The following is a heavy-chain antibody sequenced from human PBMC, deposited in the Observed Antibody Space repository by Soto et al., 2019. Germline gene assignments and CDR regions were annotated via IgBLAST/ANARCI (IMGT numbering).Heavy chain of an antibody. CDR1: GGSISSSSYY. CDR2: IYYSGNI. V-gene: IGHV4-39*02. D-gene: IGHD5-18*01. CDR3: ARAFLTGGSSYGPRYYFDS. J-gene: IGHJ4*02. Sequence: SETLSLTCTVSGGSISSSSYYWGWIRQPPGKGLEWIGSIYYSGNIYYNPSLKSRVTISVDTSKDHFSLKLSSVTAADSAVYYCARAFLTGGSSYGPRYYFDSWGQGTLVTVSS.